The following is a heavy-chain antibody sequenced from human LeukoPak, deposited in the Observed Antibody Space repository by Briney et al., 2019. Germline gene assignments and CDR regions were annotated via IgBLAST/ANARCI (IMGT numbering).Heavy chain of an antibody. Sequence: SETLSLTCAVSGGSISSSNWWGWVRQPPGKGLEWIGEIYHSGSTNYNPSLKSRVTISVDKSKNQFSLKLSSVTAADTAVYYCARGGGQWLLTQLDYWGQGTLVTVSS. CDR3: ARGGGQWLLTQLDY. V-gene: IGHV4-4*02. CDR1: GGSISSSNW. J-gene: IGHJ4*02. CDR2: IYHSGST. D-gene: IGHD6-19*01.